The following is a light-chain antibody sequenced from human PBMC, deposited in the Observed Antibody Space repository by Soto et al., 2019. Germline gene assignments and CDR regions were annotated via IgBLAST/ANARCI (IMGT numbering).Light chain of an antibody. J-gene: IGKJ5*01. V-gene: IGKV3-20*01. CDR2: GAS. Sequence: EIVLTQSPGTLSLSPGERATLSCRASQSVTGSQLAWYQQKPGQAPRLLIYGASNRATGSPDRFSGSGSGTDFTLTISRLEPEDFAVYHCQQYGSLPSSFGQGTRLEIK. CDR3: QQYGSLPSS. CDR1: QSVTGSQ.